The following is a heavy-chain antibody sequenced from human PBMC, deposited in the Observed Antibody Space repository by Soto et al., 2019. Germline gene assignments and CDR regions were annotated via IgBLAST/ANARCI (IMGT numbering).Heavy chain of an antibody. CDR1: GFTFSSYW. J-gene: IGHJ4*02. Sequence: GGSLRLSCAASGFTFSSYWMSWVRQAPGKGLEWVANIKQDGSEKYYVNSVKSRFTISRDNANNSLYLQMNSLRAEDTAVYYCARYIAGAGIDYWGQGTLVTVSS. CDR2: IKQDGSEK. CDR3: ARYIAGAGIDY. D-gene: IGHD6-19*01. V-gene: IGHV3-7*01.